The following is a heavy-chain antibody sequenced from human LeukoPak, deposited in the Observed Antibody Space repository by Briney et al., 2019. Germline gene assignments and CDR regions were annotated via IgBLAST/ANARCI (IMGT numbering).Heavy chain of an antibody. CDR1: GYTFTGYY. CDR2: INPNSGGT. D-gene: IGHD6-6*01. V-gene: IGHV1-2*02. Sequence: GASVKVSCKASGYTFTGYYMHWVRQAPGQGLEWMGWINPNSGGTNYAQKFQGRVTTTRDTSISTAYMELSRLRSDDTAVYYCARDMRYSSSSLPSDYWGQGTLVTVSS. CDR3: ARDMRYSSSSLPSDY. J-gene: IGHJ4*02.